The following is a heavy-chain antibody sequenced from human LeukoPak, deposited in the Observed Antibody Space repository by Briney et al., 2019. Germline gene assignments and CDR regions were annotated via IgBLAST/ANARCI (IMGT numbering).Heavy chain of an antibody. CDR1: GGSISSYY. D-gene: IGHD3-3*01. V-gene: IGHV4-59*01. Sequence: PSETLSLTCTVSGGSISSYYWSWIRQPPGKGLEWIGYIYYSGSTNYSPSLKSRVTISVDTSKNQFSLKLSSVTAADTAVYYCARSPLYDFWSGYYSNYYYGMDVWGQGTTVTVSS. CDR2: IYYSGST. CDR3: ARSPLYDFWSGYYSNYYYGMDV. J-gene: IGHJ6*02.